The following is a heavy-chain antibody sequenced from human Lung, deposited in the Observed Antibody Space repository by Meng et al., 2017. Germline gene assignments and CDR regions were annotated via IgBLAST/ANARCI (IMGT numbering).Heavy chain of an antibody. V-gene: IGHV4-30-4*01. CDR1: GGSISSGDSY. D-gene: IGHD2-2*01. CDR2: IYHSGST. J-gene: IGHJ4*02. Sequence: QVQLQESGPGLVKPSQTLSLTCSVSGGSISSGDSYWSWIRQPPGKGLEWIGYIYHSGSTFYNPSLKSRVTISIDTSKNQFSLRLRSVTAADTAVYYCARGELLWDNWGQGTLVTVSS. CDR3: ARGELLWDN.